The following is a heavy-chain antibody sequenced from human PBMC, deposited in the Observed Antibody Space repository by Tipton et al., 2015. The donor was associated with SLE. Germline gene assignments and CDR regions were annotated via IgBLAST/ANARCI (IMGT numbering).Heavy chain of an antibody. D-gene: IGHD4-17*01. J-gene: IGHJ2*01. V-gene: IGHV3-30*19. CDR3: ARWMGYGDYWYFDL. CDR1: GFTFSSYG. Sequence: SGFTFSSYGMYWVRQAPGKGLEWVAVISYDGSNKYYADSVKGRFTISRDNSKNTLYLQMNSLRAEDTAVYYCARWMGYGDYWYFDLWGRGTLVTVSS. CDR2: ISYDGSNK.